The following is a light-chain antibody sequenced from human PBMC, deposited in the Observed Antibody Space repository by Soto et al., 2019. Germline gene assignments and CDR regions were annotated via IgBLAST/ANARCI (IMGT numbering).Light chain of an antibody. CDR3: QQYGSSSLT. CDR1: ETVTNSY. Sequence: EVVLTQSPRTLSLSPGERATLSCRASETVTNSYLAWYQQNPGQAPRLVIYGASTRATGIPDRFGGSGSGTDFTLTISRLEPEDFAVYYCQQYGSSSLTFGGGTEVEIK. V-gene: IGKV3-20*01. J-gene: IGKJ4*01. CDR2: GAS.